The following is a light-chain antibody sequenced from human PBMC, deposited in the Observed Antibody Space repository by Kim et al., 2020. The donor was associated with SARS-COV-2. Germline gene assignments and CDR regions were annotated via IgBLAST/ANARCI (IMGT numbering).Light chain of an antibody. Sequence: LSPGESATLSCRASESINSRYLAWYQQKPGQAPRLLICAASSRATGISDRFSGSGYGTDFTLTISRLEPEDIAVYYCQQYGTSLYTFGQGTKLEI. J-gene: IGKJ2*01. CDR2: AAS. CDR3: QQYGTSLYT. CDR1: ESINSRY. V-gene: IGKV3-20*01.